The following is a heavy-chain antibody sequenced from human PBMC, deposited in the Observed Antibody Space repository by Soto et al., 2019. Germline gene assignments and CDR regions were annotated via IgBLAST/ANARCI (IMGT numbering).Heavy chain of an antibody. CDR1: GGSVSSGSYY. J-gene: IGHJ6*02. Sequence: QVQLQESGPGLVKPSDTLSLTCTVSGGSVSSGSYYWSWIRQPPGKGLEWIGYIYYSGSTNYNPSLKSRVTISVETSNTQSSLKLSSVTAADTAVYYCARETRYYDFWSGYPSDYYYGMDVWGQGTTVTVSS. CDR2: IYYSGST. V-gene: IGHV4-61*01. CDR3: ARETRYYDFWSGYPSDYYYGMDV. D-gene: IGHD3-3*01.